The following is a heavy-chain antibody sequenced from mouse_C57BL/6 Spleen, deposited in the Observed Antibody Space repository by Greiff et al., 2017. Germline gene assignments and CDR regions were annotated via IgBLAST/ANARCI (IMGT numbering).Heavy chain of an antibody. CDR2: IHPSDSDT. D-gene: IGHD2-1*01. CDR3: AMPFYYGNYNYYAMDY. J-gene: IGHJ4*01. V-gene: IGHV1-74*01. CDR1: GYTFTSYW. Sequence: VQLQQPGAELVKPGASVKVSCKASGYTFTSYWMHWVKQRPGQGLEWIGRIHPSDSDTNYNQKFKGKATLTVDKSSSTAYMQLSSLTSEDSAVYYCAMPFYYGNYNYYAMDYWGQGTSVTVSS.